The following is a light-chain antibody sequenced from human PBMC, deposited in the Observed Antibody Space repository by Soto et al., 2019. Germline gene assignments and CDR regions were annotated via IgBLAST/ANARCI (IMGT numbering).Light chain of an antibody. CDR2: EVT. Sequence: QSALTQPPSASGSLGQSVTFSCTGTSNDVGGYDYVSWYQQHPGKAPKLMIYEVTKRPSGVPDRFSGSKSGNTASLTVSGLQTDDEADYYCSSYADSNIRIFGGGIKVTVL. CDR1: SNDVGGYDY. J-gene: IGLJ2*01. CDR3: SSYADSNIRI. V-gene: IGLV2-8*01.